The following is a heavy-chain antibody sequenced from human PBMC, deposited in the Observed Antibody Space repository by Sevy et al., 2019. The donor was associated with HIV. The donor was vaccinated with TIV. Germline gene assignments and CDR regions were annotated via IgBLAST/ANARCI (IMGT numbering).Heavy chain of an antibody. CDR2: ISSSGSTI. J-gene: IGHJ4*02. CDR1: GFTFSDYY. CDR3: ARDLTYCSSTSCSAFDY. D-gene: IGHD2-2*01. Sequence: GGSLRLSCAASGFTFSDYYMSWIRQAPGKGLEWVSYISSSGSTIYYADSVKGRFTISRDNAKNSLYLQMNSLRAKDTAVYYCARDLTYCSSTSCSAFDYWGQGTLVTVSS. V-gene: IGHV3-11*01.